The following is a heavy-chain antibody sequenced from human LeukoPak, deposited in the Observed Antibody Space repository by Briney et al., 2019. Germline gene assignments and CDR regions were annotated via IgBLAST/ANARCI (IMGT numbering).Heavy chain of an antibody. CDR3: ARVSYDYSNYVSLDY. CDR2: IIPIFGIA. Sequence: ASVKVSCKASGGTFSSYAISWVRQAPGQGLEWMGGIIPIFGIANYAQKFQGRVTITADESTSTAYMELSSLRSEDTAVYYCARVSYDYSNYVSLDYWGQGTLVTVSS. CDR1: GGTFSSYA. V-gene: IGHV1-69*13. D-gene: IGHD4-11*01. J-gene: IGHJ4*02.